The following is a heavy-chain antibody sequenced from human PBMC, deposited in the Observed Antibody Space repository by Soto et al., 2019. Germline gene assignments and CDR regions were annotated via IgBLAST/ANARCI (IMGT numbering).Heavy chain of an antibody. D-gene: IGHD2-21*01. CDR1: GGTFSSYA. V-gene: IGHV1-69*06. CDR3: ARAYCGGDCPQYFQH. CDR2: IIPIFGTA. Sequence: GASVKVSCKASGGTFSSYAISWVRQAPGQGLEWMGGIIPIFGTANYAQKFQGRVTMTWDTPTSTVYMELSSLRSDDTAVYYCARAYCGGDCPQYFQHWGQGTLVTVSS. J-gene: IGHJ1*01.